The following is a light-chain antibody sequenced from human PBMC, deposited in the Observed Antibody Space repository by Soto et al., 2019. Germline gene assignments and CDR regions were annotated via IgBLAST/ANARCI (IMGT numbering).Light chain of an antibody. V-gene: IGKV3-15*01. Sequence: EIVMTQSPATLSVSPGERATLSCRASESVSSNLAWYQQKPGQAPRLLIYGTSTRATGIPARFSGSGSGTEFTLTISSLQSEDFAVYYCQQYNNWPGTFGQGTKVEI. CDR3: QQYNNWPGT. CDR1: ESVSSN. J-gene: IGKJ1*01. CDR2: GTS.